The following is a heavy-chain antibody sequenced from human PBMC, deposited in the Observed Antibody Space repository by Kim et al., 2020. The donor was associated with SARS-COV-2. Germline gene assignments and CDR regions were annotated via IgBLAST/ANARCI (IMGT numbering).Heavy chain of an antibody. Sequence: YHPSPKSRVTISVDTSKTQFSLKLNSVTAADTAVYYCARNYGDHLYYFDYWGQGTLVTVSS. D-gene: IGHD4-17*01. J-gene: IGHJ4*02. CDR3: ARNYGDHLYYFDY. V-gene: IGHV4-31*02.